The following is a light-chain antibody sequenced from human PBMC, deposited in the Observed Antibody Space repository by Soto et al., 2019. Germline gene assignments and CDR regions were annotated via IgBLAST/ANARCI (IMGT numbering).Light chain of an antibody. CDR3: TSYTGSSTWV. CDR2: EVS. J-gene: IGLJ3*02. V-gene: IGLV2-14*01. CDR1: SSDVGGYNY. Sequence: QSALTQPASVSGSPGQSITISCTGTSSDVGGYNYVSWYQQHPGKAPKLMIYEVSNRPSGVSNRFSGSTSGNTASLTISGLQAEDGANYSCTSYTGSSTWVFAGGTKLTVL.